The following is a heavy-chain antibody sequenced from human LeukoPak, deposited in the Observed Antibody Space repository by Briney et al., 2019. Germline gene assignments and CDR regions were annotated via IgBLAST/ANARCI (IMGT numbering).Heavy chain of an antibody. CDR3: AKERNWAGRYFDY. CDR2: ISGNGGST. Sequence: PGGSLRLSCAASGFTFSSYSMNWVRQAPGKGLEWVSAISGNGGSTYFADSVKGRFIISRDNSKNTLYLQMNGLRAEDTATYYCAKERNWAGRYFDYWGRGTLVTVSS. V-gene: IGHV3-23*01. J-gene: IGHJ4*02. D-gene: IGHD7-27*01. CDR1: GFTFSSYS.